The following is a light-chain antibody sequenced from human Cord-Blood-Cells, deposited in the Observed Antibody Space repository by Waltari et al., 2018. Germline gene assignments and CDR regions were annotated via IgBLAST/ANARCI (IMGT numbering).Light chain of an antibody. Sequence: DIVMTQSPDSLAVSLGERATINCKSSRSVLYSSNNNNYLAWYPQKPGQHPKLLIYWASTRESGVPDRFSGSGSGTDFTLTISSLQAEDVAVYYCQQYYSTPWTFGQGTKVEIK. CDR3: QQYYSTPWT. CDR1: RSVLYSSNNNNY. V-gene: IGKV4-1*01. J-gene: IGKJ1*01. CDR2: WAS.